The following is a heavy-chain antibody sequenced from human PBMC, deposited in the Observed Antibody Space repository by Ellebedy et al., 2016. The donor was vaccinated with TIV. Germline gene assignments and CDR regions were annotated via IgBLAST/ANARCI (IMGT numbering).Heavy chain of an antibody. CDR1: GFTFSSYA. J-gene: IGHJ4*02. CDR2: ITDSGGRT. V-gene: IGHV3-23*01. Sequence: PGGSLRLSCAASGFTFSSYAMRWVRQAPGKGLEWVSTITDSGGRTFYADSVKGRFTISRDNSKNTLYLQMNSLRADDPAIYYCAKLSGVRSWYADYWGLGTLVTVSS. D-gene: IGHD6-13*01. CDR3: AKLSGVRSWYADY.